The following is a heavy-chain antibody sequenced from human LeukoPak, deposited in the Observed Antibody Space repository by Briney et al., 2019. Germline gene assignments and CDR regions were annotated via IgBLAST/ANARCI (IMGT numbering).Heavy chain of an antibody. V-gene: IGHV4-34*01. D-gene: IGHD2-2*01. Sequence: PSETLSLTCAVYGGSFSGYYWSWIRQPPGKGLEWIGEINHSGSTNYNPSLKSRVTISVDTSKNQFSLKLSSVTAADTAVYYCARGLRRYCSSTSCPYYSDYWGQGTLVTVSS. CDR2: INHSGST. CDR3: ARGLRRYCSSTSCPYYSDY. CDR1: GGSFSGYY. J-gene: IGHJ4*02.